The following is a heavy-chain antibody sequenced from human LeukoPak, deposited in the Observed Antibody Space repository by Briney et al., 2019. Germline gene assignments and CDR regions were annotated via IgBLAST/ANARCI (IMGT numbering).Heavy chain of an antibody. CDR3: ARESSSWYDSYYFDY. J-gene: IGHJ4*02. V-gene: IGHV4-39*07. D-gene: IGHD6-13*01. CDR2: MYHSGST. CDR1: GGSISSSSYN. Sequence: SETLSLTCTVSGGSISSSSYNWGWIRQPPGKGLEWIGSMYHSGSTYYNPSLKSRVTISVDTSKNQFSLKLSSVTAADPAVYYCARESSSWYDSYYFDYWGQGTLVTVSS.